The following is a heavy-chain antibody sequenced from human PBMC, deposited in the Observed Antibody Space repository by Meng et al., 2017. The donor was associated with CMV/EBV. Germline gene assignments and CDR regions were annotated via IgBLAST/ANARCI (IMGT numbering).Heavy chain of an antibody. J-gene: IGHJ6*02. V-gene: IGHV1-69*10. Sequence: SLTVSCKASGGPFNSYAISWVRQAPGQGLEWMGGIITILGIANYAQKFQGRVTITADKSTSTAYMELSSLRSEDTAVYYCARGGTTVTSRRNERTSFYYYYGMDVWGQGTTVTVSS. D-gene: IGHD4-11*01. CDR2: IITILGIA. CDR1: GGPFNSYA. CDR3: ARGGTTVTSRRNERTSFYYYYGMDV.